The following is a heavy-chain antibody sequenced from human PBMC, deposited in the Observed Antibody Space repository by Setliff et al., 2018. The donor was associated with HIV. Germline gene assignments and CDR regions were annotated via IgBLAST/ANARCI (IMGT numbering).Heavy chain of an antibody. CDR2: IYTSGST. CDR1: GGSIGSYY. J-gene: IGHJ4*02. D-gene: IGHD2-21*02. Sequence: SETLSLTCTVSGGSIGSYYWSWIRQPPGKGLEWIGYIYTSGSTNYNPSLKSRVTISLDTSKNQFSLKLTSVTAADTAVYYCARLSGDYYYFDYWGQGTLVTVSS. CDR3: ARLSGDYYYFDY. V-gene: IGHV4-4*09.